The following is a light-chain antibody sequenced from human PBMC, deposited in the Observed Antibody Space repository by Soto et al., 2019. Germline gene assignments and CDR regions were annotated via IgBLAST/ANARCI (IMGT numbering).Light chain of an antibody. V-gene: IGKV3-15*01. CDR3: QQYNNWPPVT. CDR1: QSVSNN. Sequence: EIVMTQSSATLSVSPGERATLSCRASQSVSNNLAWYQQKPGQTPRLLIYGASTRATGIPVRFSGSGSGTEFTLTISSLQSEDFAVYYCQQYNNWPPVTFGQGTKLEIK. J-gene: IGKJ2*01. CDR2: GAS.